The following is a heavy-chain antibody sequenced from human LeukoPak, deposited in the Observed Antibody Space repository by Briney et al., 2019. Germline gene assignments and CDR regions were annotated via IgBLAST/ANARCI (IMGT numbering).Heavy chain of an antibody. CDR2: INHSGST. CDR3: ARGLVEMATISWFDP. Sequence: SETLSLTCAVYGGSFSGYYWSWIRQPPGKGLEWIGEINHSGSTNYNPSLKSRVTISVDTSKNQFSLKLSSVTAADTAVYHCARGLVEMATISWFDPWGQGTLVTVSS. CDR1: GGSFSGYY. V-gene: IGHV4-34*01. J-gene: IGHJ5*02. D-gene: IGHD5-24*01.